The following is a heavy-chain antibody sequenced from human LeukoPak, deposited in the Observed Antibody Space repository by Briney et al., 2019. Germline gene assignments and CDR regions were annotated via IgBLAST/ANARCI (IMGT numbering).Heavy chain of an antibody. CDR3: AKGLLWSGYPAYYFDY. V-gene: IGHV1-18*01. CDR2: SSAYNGNT. J-gene: IGHJ4*02. CDR1: GYTFTSYG. D-gene: IGHD3-3*01. Sequence: ASVKVSCKASGYTFTSYGISWVRQAPGQGLEWMGWSSAYNGNTNYAQKLQGRVTMTTATSTSTASMELRSVTSDDTAVYYCAKGLLWSGYPAYYFDYWGQGTLVTVSS.